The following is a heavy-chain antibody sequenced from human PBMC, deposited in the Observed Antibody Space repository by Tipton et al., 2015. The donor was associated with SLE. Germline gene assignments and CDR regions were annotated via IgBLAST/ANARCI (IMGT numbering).Heavy chain of an antibody. CDR1: GESFSSYD. Sequence: LRLSCAVYGESFSSYDWSWIRQPPGKGLEWIGEINHSGRINYNPSLKSRVTISQDTSKNQFSLKLTSVTAADTAVYYCARLGKGVMIAYYFYYMDVWGKGTTVTVSS. D-gene: IGHD2-21*01. CDR2: INHSGRI. CDR3: ARLGKGVMIAYYFYYMDV. V-gene: IGHV4-34*01. J-gene: IGHJ6*03.